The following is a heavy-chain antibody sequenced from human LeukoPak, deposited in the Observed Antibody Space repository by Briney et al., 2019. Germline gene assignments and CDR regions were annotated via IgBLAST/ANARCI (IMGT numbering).Heavy chain of an antibody. CDR2: MNPNSGNT. V-gene: IGHV1-8*03. J-gene: IGHJ4*02. D-gene: IGHD6-13*01. CDR1: GYTFTSYD. CDR3: ARGWSSSSWYV. Sequence: ASVKVSCKASGYTFTSYDINWVRQATGQGLEWMGWMNPNSGNTGYAQKFQGRVAITRNTSISTAYMELSSLRSEATAVYYCARGWSSSSWYVWGQGTLVTVSS.